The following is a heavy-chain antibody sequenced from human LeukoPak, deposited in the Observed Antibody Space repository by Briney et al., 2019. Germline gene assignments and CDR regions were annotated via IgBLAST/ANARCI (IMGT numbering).Heavy chain of an antibody. D-gene: IGHD3-10*01. V-gene: IGHV4-59*01. J-gene: IGHJ5*02. CDR3: AISAGSYPGWVP. CDR2: IFYTGST. CDR1: GASIRSYY. Sequence: SETLSLTCTVSGASIRSYYWSWIRQPPGQRLEWVGFIFYTGSTNYNPSLKGRVTISIDTSKSQFSLKLSSVTAADTAVYYCAISAGSYPGWVPWGQGTLVTVSS.